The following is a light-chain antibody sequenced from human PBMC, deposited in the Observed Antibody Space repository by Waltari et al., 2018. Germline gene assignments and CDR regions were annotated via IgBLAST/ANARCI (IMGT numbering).Light chain of an antibody. CDR2: AAS. J-gene: IGKJ1*01. CDR1: QGISNW. CDR3: QQGNSFPPT. Sequence: DIQMTQSPSSVSASVGDRVTITCRASQGISNWLALYQQKPGKAPKLLIYAASILQTGVPSRFSGTGSGTEFTLTVSNLQPEAFATYFCQQGNSFPPTFGQRTKVEVK. V-gene: IGKV1-12*01.